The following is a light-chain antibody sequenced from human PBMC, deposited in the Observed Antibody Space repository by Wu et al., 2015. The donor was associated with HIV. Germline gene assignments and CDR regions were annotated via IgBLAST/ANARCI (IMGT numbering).Light chain of an antibody. V-gene: IGKV3-15*01. CDR2: GAS. CDR1: QSISSN. Sequence: EIVMTQSPATLSVSPGERVTLSCRASQSISSNLAWYQQKPGQAPRLLIYGASTRATGIPVRFSGSGSGTEFTLTISSLEPEDFAVYYCQQRRNWPPAITFGQGTRLEIK. CDR3: QQRRNWPPAIT. J-gene: IGKJ5*01.